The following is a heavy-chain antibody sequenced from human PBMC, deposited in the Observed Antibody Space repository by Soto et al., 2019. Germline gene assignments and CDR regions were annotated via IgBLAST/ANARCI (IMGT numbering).Heavy chain of an antibody. Sequence: SETLSLTCAVYGGSFSGYYWSWIRQPPGKGLEWIGEINHSGSTNYNPSLKSRVTISVDTSKNQFSLKLSSVTAADTAVYYCARSTFITGTTTDYYYYYMDVWGKGTTVTVSS. D-gene: IGHD1-7*01. CDR3: ARSTFITGTTTDYYYYYMDV. CDR2: INHSGST. CDR1: GGSFSGYY. V-gene: IGHV4-34*01. J-gene: IGHJ6*03.